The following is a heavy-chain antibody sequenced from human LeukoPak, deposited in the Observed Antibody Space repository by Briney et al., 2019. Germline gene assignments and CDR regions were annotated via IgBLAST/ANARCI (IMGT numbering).Heavy chain of an antibody. Sequence: SETLSLTCTVSGGSVSSYYWSWIRQTPGNGLEWIGDVYYSGSTNYNPSLKSRVTISVDTSKNQFSLKLSSVTAAGTAVYYCARGGGDSRWRYYIDYWGQGTLVTVSS. D-gene: IGHD2-21*02. CDR1: GGSVSSYY. J-gene: IGHJ4*02. CDR2: VYYSGST. CDR3: ARGGGDSRWRYYIDY. V-gene: IGHV4-59*02.